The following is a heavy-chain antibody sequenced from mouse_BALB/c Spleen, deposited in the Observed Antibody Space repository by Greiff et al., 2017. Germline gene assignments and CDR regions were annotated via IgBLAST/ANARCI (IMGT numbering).Heavy chain of an antibody. V-gene: IGHV5-4*02. J-gene: IGHJ4*01. CDR1: GFTFSDYY. D-gene: IGHD4-1*01. Sequence: EVQVVESGGGLVKPGGSLKLSCAASGFTFSDYYMYWVRQTPEKRLEWVATISDGGSYTYYPDSVKGRFTISRDNAKNNLYLQMSSLKSEDTAMYYCANWDVDDYAMDYWGQGTSVTVSS. CDR2: ISDGGSYT. CDR3: ANWDVDDYAMDY.